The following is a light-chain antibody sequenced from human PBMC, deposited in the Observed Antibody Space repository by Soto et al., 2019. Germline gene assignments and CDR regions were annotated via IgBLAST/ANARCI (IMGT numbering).Light chain of an antibody. J-gene: IGKJ3*01. V-gene: IGKV1-39*01. CDR3: QQSYSSLPT. Sequence: DIQMTQSPSSLSASVGDRVTITCRASQNIYSYLNWYQQKPGKAPKLLIYFASSLQSGVPSRFSGSGSGTDFTLTITRLQPEDFATYYCQQSYSSLPTFGPGTKVDIK. CDR1: QNIYSY. CDR2: FAS.